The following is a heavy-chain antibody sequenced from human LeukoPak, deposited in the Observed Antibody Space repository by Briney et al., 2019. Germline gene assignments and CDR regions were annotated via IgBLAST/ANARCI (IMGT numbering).Heavy chain of an antibody. CDR3: ARGCGGDCYSPIIYYYYYYMDV. CDR1: GGSISSYY. D-gene: IGHD2-21*01. J-gene: IGHJ6*03. Sequence: SETLSLTCTVSGGSISSYYWSWIRQPPGRGLECIGYIYYSGSTNYNPSLKGRVTIPVDTSKNQCFLKHSSLAAALPAVYYCARGCGGDCYSPIIYYYYYYMDVWGKGTTVTVSS. CDR2: IYYSGST. V-gene: IGHV4-59*01.